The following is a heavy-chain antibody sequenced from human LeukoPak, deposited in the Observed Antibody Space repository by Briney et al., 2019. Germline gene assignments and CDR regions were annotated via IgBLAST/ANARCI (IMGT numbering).Heavy chain of an antibody. CDR3: ARIDYGDYNFYYYYMDV. D-gene: IGHD4-17*01. J-gene: IGHJ6*03. CDR1: GGSISSYY. Sequence: SETLSLTCTVSGGSISSYYWSWIRQPAGKGLEWIGRIYTSGSTNYNPSLKSRVTISVDTSKNQFSLSLNSVTAADTAVYYCARIDYGDYNFYYYYMDVWGKGTTVTVSS. CDR2: IYTSGST. V-gene: IGHV4-4*07.